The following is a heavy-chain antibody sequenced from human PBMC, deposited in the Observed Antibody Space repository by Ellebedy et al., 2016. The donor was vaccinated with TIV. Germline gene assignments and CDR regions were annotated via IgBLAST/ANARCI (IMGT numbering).Heavy chain of an antibody. V-gene: IGHV4-34*01. CDR2: INPSGTA. Sequence: MPSETLSLTCAVNGGSFNGYFWSWIRQSPGKGLEWLGEINPSGTANYNPSLKSRVTMSVDTPEKQFFLRLTSVTAADAAVYYCARARGKYPYGSGSYFTHWGQGEVVTVSS. D-gene: IGHD3-10*01. CDR3: ARARGKYPYGSGSYFTH. J-gene: IGHJ4*02. CDR1: GGSFNGYF.